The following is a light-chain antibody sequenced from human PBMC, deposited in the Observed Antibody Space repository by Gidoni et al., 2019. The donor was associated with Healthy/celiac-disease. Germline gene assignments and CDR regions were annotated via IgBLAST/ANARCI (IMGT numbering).Light chain of an antibody. CDR1: QSLLHSNGYNY. V-gene: IGKV2-28*01. Sequence: DMVMPQSPLSLPVTPEEPASISCRSSQSLLHSNGYNYLDWYLQKPGQSPQLLIYLGSNRASGVPDRFSGSGSGTDFTLTISRVEAEDVGVYYCMQALQTPFTFGPGTKVDIK. CDR2: LGS. CDR3: MQALQTPFT. J-gene: IGKJ3*01.